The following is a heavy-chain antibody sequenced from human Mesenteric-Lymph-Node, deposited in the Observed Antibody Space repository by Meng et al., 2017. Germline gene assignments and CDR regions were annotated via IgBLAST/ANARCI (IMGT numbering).Heavy chain of an antibody. Sequence: QLPMQESGPGLVKPSETLPLTCTVSGGSISSYYWSWIRQPPGKGLEWIGYIYYSGSTNYNPSLKSRVTISVGTSKNQFSLNLSSVTAADTAVYYCARGGWSLDYWGQGTLVTVSS. D-gene: IGHD2-15*01. CDR1: GGSISSYY. J-gene: IGHJ4*02. CDR2: IYYSGST. CDR3: ARGGWSLDY. V-gene: IGHV4-59*08.